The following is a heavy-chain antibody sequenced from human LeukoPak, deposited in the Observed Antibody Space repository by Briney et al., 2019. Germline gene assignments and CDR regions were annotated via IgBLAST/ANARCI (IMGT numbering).Heavy chain of an antibody. CDR2: ISYDGSNK. Sequence: GRSLRLSCAASGFTFSSYGMHWVRQAPGKGLEWVAVISYDGSNKYYADSVKGRFTISRDNSKNTLYLQMNSLRAEDTAVYYCARGVANWFDPWGQGTLVTVSS. V-gene: IGHV3-30*03. D-gene: IGHD5-12*01. CDR1: GFTFSSYG. CDR3: ARGVANWFDP. J-gene: IGHJ5*02.